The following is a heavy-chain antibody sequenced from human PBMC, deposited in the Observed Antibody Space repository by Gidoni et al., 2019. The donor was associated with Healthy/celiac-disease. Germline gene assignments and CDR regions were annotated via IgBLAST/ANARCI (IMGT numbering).Heavy chain of an antibody. Sequence: QVQLVQSGAEGKKTGASVKVPCKASVYTFTSYGISWVRQAPGQGLEWMGWISAYNGNTNYAQKLQGRVTMTTDTSTSKAYMELRSLRSDDTAVYYCARVFRSRDGYNYDYWGQGTLVTVSS. D-gene: IGHD5-12*01. CDR2: ISAYNGNT. J-gene: IGHJ4*02. CDR1: VYTFTSYG. V-gene: IGHV1-18*01. CDR3: ARVFRSRDGYNYDY.